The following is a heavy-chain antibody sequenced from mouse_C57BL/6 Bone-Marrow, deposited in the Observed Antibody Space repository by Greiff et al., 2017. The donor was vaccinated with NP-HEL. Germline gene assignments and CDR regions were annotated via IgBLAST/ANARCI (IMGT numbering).Heavy chain of an antibody. V-gene: IGHV5-17*01. Sequence: EVKVVESGGGLVKPGGSRKLSCAASGFTFSDYGMHWVRQAPEKGLEWVAYISSGSSTIYYADTVKGRFTISRDNAKNTLFLQMTSLRSEDTAMYYCARATYWYFDVWGTGTTVTVSS. CDR2: ISSGSSTI. CDR1: GFTFSDYG. D-gene: IGHD1-1*01. CDR3: ARATYWYFDV. J-gene: IGHJ1*03.